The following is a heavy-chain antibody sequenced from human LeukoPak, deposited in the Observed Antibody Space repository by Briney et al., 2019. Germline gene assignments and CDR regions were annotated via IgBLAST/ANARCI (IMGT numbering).Heavy chain of an antibody. CDR2: IYYSGST. V-gene: IGHV4-30-4*01. CDR3: ARDRGDGSGSDPFDY. Sequence: SQTLSLTCTVSGGSISSGDYYWSWIRQPPGKGPEWIGYIYYSGSTYYNPSLKSRVTISVDTSKNQFSLKLSSVTAADTAVYYCARDRGDGSGSDPFDYWGQGTLVTASS. J-gene: IGHJ4*02. CDR1: GGSISSGDYY. D-gene: IGHD3-10*01.